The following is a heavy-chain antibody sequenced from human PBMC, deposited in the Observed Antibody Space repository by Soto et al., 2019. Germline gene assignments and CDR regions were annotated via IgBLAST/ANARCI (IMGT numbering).Heavy chain of an antibody. CDR2: INHSGST. CDR3: ARGIPIKDAPDKYYFDS. J-gene: IGHJ4*02. Sequence: KPSETLSLTCAVYGGSFSGYYWSWIRQPPGKGLEWIGEINHSGSTNQSPSLKSRVTISVDTSKNQFSLRLKSMTAADTAVYYCARGIPIKDAPDKYYFDSWGQGTLVTVSS. CDR1: GGSFSGYY. V-gene: IGHV4-34*01. D-gene: IGHD1-20*01.